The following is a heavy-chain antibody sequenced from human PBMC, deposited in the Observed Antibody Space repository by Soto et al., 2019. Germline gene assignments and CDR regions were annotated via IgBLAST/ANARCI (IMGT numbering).Heavy chain of an antibody. CDR1: GGSISLYD. CDR2: VYYNGNT. J-gene: IGHJ4*02. CDR3: ARHSPEYYDFDY. D-gene: IGHD3-3*01. V-gene: IGHV4-59*08. Sequence: AETLSLTCTDFGGSISLYDLSWIRQPPGKGLEWVAYVYYNGNTNYNPSLKGRVTISVDSSKNQFFLNLISVTAADTAVYYCARHSPEYYDFDYWGQGTLVTVSS.